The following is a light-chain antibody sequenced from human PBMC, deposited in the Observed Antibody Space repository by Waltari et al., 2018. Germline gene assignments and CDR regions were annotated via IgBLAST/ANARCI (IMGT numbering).Light chain of an antibody. V-gene: IGKV3-15*01. Sequence: EIVMTQSPATLSVSPGERATLSCRASQIVSSNLAWYQQKPGQAPRLLIYGASTRATCIPARFSGSGSGTEFTLTISSMQSEDXXVYYCQQYNNWPQTFGPGTKVDIK. CDR3: QQYNNWPQT. CDR2: GAS. J-gene: IGKJ3*01. CDR1: QIVSSN.